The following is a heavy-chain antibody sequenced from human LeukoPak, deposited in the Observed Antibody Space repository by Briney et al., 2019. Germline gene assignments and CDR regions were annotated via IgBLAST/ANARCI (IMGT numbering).Heavy chain of an antibody. CDR3: ARFDCSSTSCAGGWFDP. D-gene: IGHD2-2*01. J-gene: IGHJ5*02. CDR2: IYHSGST. V-gene: IGHV4-30-4*08. CDR1: GGSISSGDYY. Sequence: SQTLSLTCTVSGGSISSGDYYWSWIRQPPGKGLEWIGYIYHSGSTYYNPSLKSRVTISVDTSKNQFSLKLSSVTAADTAVYYCARFDCSSTSCAGGWFDPWGQGTLVTVSS.